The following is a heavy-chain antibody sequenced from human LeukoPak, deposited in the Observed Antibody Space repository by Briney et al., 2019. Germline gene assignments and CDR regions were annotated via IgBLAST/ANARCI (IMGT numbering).Heavy chain of an antibody. CDR2: IYYSGST. D-gene: IGHD3-10*01. CDR3: AREPRITMVRGVIIGYFDY. J-gene: IGHJ4*02. CDR1: GFTVSSNY. V-gene: IGHV4-59*06. Sequence: PGGSLRLSCAASGFTVSSNYMSWVRQAPGKGLEWIGYIYYSGSTYYNPSLKSRVTISVDTSKNQFSLKLSSVTAADTAVYYCAREPRITMVRGVIIGYFDYWGQGTLVTVSS.